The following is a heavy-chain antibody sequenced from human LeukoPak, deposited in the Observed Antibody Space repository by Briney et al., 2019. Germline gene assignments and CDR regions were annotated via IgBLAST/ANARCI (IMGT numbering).Heavy chain of an antibody. Sequence: PSETLSLTCTVSGYSISSGYYWGWLRQPPGKGLEWIGSFYHSGSTYYNPSLKSRVTISVDTSKNQFSLRLSSVTAADTAVYYCARDGESSGYYYIDWGQGTLVTVSS. CDR1: GYSISSGYY. J-gene: IGHJ4*02. CDR2: FYHSGST. D-gene: IGHD3-22*01. V-gene: IGHV4-38-2*02. CDR3: ARDGESSGYYYID.